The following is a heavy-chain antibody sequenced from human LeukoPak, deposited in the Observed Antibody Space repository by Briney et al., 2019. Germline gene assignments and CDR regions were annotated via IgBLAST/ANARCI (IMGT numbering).Heavy chain of an antibody. V-gene: IGHV4-34*01. CDR3: ARHISGSRRGWYVY. CDR1: NGSLSGYY. Sequence: KSSETLSLTCAVYNGSLSGYYWSWIRQPPGKGLEWIGEINHSGRTDYNPSLKSRVTISGDTSKNQFSLKLSSVTAAVTAVYYCARHISGSRRGWYVYWGQGTLVIVSS. D-gene: IGHD6-19*01. CDR2: INHSGRT. J-gene: IGHJ4*02.